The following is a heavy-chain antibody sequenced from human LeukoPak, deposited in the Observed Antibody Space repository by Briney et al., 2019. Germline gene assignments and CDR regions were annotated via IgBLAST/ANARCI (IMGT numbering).Heavy chain of an antibody. D-gene: IGHD2-2*01. J-gene: IGHJ6*03. CDR2: IYYSGST. V-gene: IGHV4-39*07. Sequence: SETLSLTCTVSGGSISSSSYYWGWIRQPPGKGLEWIGSIYYSGSTYYNPSLKSRVTISVDTSKNQFSLKLSSVTAADTAVYYCARGPRGYCSSTSCYVYYYYYMDVWGKGTTVTVSS. CDR3: ARGPRGYCSSTSCYVYYYYYMDV. CDR1: GGSISSSSYY.